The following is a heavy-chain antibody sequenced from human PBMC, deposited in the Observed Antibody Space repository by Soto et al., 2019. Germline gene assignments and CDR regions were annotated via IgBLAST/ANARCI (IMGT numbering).Heavy chain of an antibody. V-gene: IGHV3-33*01. CDR3: ARDPATVTTYYDF. CDR2: IWYDGSKK. CDR1: GFTFSRYG. D-gene: IGHD4-17*01. J-gene: IGHJ4*02. Sequence: PGGSLRLSCVVSGFTFSRYGFHWVRQAPGKGLEWVAVIWYDGSKKFYVDSVKGRFAISRDDSKSTLYLEMTSLRVEDTAVYYCARDPATVTTYYDFWGQGTLVTVSS.